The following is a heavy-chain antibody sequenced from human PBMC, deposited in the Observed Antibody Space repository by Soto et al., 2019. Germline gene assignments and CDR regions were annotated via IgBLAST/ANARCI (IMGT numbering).Heavy chain of an antibody. V-gene: IGHV1-69*13. D-gene: IGHD2-21*02. CDR1: GGTFSIYA. CDR3: ARDEGPGGDYPH. CDR2: IIPIFGTA. J-gene: IGHJ4*02. Sequence: GASVKVSCKASGGTFSIYAISWVRQAPGQGLEWMGGIIPIFGTANYAQKFQGRVTITADESTSTAYMELSSLRSEDTAVYYCARDEGPGGDYPHWGQGTLVTVSS.